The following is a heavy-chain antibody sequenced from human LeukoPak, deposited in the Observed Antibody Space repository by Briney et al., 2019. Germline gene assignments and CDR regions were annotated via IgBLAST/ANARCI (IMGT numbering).Heavy chain of an antibody. Sequence: GGSLRLSCAASGFPVSTNSISWVRQAPGKGLEWVSVINSGGSTYYADSVKGRFTISRDNSKNTLYLQMNSLRAEDTAVYYCARAPRKYSSGMDYWGQGTLVTVSS. D-gene: IGHD6-19*01. CDR2: INSGGST. V-gene: IGHV3-66*01. J-gene: IGHJ4*02. CDR3: ARAPRKYSSGMDY. CDR1: GFPVSTNS.